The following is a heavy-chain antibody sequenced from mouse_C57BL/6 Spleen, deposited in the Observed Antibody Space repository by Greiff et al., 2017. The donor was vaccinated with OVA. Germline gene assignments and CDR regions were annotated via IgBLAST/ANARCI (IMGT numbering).Heavy chain of an antibody. CDR1: GYTFTDYE. V-gene: IGHV1-15*01. D-gene: IGHD2-5*01. J-gene: IGHJ4*01. CDR3: TRGGYSNYGGAMDY. Sequence: VQLVESGAELVRPGASVTLSCKASGYTFTDYEMHWVKQTPVHGLEWIGAIDPETGGTAYNQKFKGKAILTADKSSSTAYMELRSLTSEDSAVYYGTRGGYSNYGGAMDYWGQGTSVTVSS. CDR2: IDPETGGT.